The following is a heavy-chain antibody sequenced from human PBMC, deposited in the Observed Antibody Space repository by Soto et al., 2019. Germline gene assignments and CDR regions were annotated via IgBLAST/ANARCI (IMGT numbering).Heavy chain of an antibody. D-gene: IGHD5-12*01. J-gene: IGHJ3*02. CDR1: GFTFSSYA. CDR3: AKDRMNIVATIDAFDI. CDR2: ISGSGSST. Sequence: GGSLRLSCAASGFTFSSYAMSWVRQAPGKGLEWVSAISGSGSSTYYADSVKGRFTISRDNSKNTLYLQMNSLRAEDTAVYYCAKDRMNIVATIDAFDIWGQGTMVTVSS. V-gene: IGHV3-23*01.